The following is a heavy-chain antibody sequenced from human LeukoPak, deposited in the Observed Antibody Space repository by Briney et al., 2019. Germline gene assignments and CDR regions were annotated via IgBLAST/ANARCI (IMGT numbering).Heavy chain of an antibody. Sequence: ASVKVSCKASGYTFTSYGISWVRQAPGQGLEWMGWISAYNGNTNYAQKLQGRVTMTTDKSTSTAYMELSSLRSEDTAVYYCARDGDHCSSTSCYAVHWFDPWGQGTLVTVSS. J-gene: IGHJ5*02. D-gene: IGHD2-2*01. CDR1: GYTFTSYG. CDR2: ISAYNGNT. V-gene: IGHV1-18*01. CDR3: ARDGDHCSSTSCYAVHWFDP.